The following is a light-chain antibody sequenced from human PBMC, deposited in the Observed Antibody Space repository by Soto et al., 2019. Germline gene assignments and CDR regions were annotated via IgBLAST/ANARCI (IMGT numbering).Light chain of an antibody. V-gene: IGLV2-14*01. CDR3: SSYTSSSTRV. J-gene: IGLJ1*01. CDR1: SSDVGGYNY. CDR2: DVS. Sequence: QSVLTQPASVSGSPGQSITISCTGTSSDVGGYNYVSWYQQHPGKAPKVMIYDVSNRPSGVSNRFSGSKSGNTASLTISGLQSEDAADYYCSSYTSSSTRVFGTGTKVTVL.